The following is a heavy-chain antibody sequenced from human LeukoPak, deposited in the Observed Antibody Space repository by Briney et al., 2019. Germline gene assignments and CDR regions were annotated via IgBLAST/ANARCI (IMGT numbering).Heavy chain of an antibody. V-gene: IGHV3-74*03. CDR3: AKNRNVQDLTNYYDNTGYFSY. CDR1: GFTFSNYW. CDR2: INPDGRTI. D-gene: IGHD3-22*01. Sequence: GGSLRLSCAASGFTFSNYWMHWVRQAPGKGPVWVSRINPDGRTITYADSVVGRITISRDNAKNTLYLQMNSLRAEVTAVYYCAKNRNVQDLTNYYDNTGYFSYWGQGTLVTVSS. J-gene: IGHJ4*02.